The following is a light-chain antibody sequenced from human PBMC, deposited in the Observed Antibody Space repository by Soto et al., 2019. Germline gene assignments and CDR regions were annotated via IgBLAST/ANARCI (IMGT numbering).Light chain of an antibody. Sequence: QSVLTQPASVSGSPGQSITISCTGTSSDVGGYNYVSWYQQHPGKAPKLMIYDVSNRPSGVSTRFSGSKSGNTASLTISGLQAEDEADYYCSSYTSSSTVVFGGGTKVDRP. CDR3: SSYTSSSTVV. J-gene: IGLJ2*01. CDR2: DVS. V-gene: IGLV2-14*01. CDR1: SSDVGGYNY.